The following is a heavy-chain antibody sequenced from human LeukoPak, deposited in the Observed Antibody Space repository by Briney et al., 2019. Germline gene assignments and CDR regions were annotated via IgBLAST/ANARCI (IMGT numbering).Heavy chain of an antibody. Sequence: GRSLRLSCAASGFTFSNYGMHWVRQAPGKGLEWVALIYYDGSNKYYADSVKGQFTISRDNSKNTLYLQMNSLRAEDTAMYYCANNFDYWGQGTLVTVSS. J-gene: IGHJ4*02. CDR2: IYYDGSNK. V-gene: IGHV3-33*06. CDR3: ANNFDY. CDR1: GFTFSNYG.